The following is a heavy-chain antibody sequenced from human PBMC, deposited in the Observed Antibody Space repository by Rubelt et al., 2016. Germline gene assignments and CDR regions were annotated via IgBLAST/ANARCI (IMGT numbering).Heavy chain of an antibody. V-gene: IGHV3-11*05. CDR2: IASVGSDYT. CDR1: GFSFSDYY. Sequence: QVHLVESGGGLVRPGGPLRLSCEASGFSFSDYYMSWIRQAPGKGLEWLSYIASVGSDYTSYADSVKGRFTISRDNAKNSPFLQMPSLRVDATSVYYCARGNDYNSLRAFDIWGQGTMVTVSS. J-gene: IGHJ3*02. D-gene: IGHD5-24*01. CDR3: ARGNDYNSLRAFDI.